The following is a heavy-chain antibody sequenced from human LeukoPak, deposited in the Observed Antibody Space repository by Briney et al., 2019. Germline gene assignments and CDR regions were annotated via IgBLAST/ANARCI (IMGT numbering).Heavy chain of an antibody. CDR1: GGSIGSYY. CDR3: ARVGDYGGNFDY. V-gene: IGHV4-4*07. Sequence: SSETLSLTCTVSGGSIGSYYWSRIRQPAGKGLEWIGRIYTSGSTNYNPSLKSRVTMSVDTSKNQFSLKLSSVTAADTAVYYCARVGDYGGNFDYWGQGTLVTVSS. CDR2: IYTSGST. D-gene: IGHD4-23*01. J-gene: IGHJ4*02.